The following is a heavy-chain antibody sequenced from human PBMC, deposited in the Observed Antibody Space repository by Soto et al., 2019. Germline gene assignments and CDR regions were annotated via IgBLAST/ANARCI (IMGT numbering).Heavy chain of an antibody. Sequence: QPGGSLRLSCAASGFTFDDYAMHWVRPAPGKGLEWVSGISWNSGSIGYADSVKGRFTISRHNAKNSLYLQMNSLRAEDTALYYCAKSHRRGVCAFDIWGQGTMVTVSS. CDR3: AKSHRRGVCAFDI. D-gene: IGHD2-8*01. CDR2: ISWNSGSI. J-gene: IGHJ3*02. CDR1: GFTFDDYA. V-gene: IGHV3-9*01.